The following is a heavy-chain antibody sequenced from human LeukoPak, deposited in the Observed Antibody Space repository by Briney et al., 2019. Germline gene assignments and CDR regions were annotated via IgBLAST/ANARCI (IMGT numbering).Heavy chain of an antibody. CDR1: GYTFTNYG. Sequence: ASVKVSCEASGYTFTNYGITWVRQAPGQGLEWMGWISGYNGDTHYAQNLQDRVTMTTVTSTSTAYMELRSLRSGDTAEYYCARGGRGGATDYWGQGTLVTVSS. D-gene: IGHD1-26*01. V-gene: IGHV1-18*01. J-gene: IGHJ4*02. CDR3: ARGGRGGATDY. CDR2: ISGYNGDT.